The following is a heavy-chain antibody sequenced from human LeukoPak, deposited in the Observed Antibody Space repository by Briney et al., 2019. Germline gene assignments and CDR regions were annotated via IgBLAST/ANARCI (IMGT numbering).Heavy chain of an antibody. Sequence: PSETLSLTCAVYGGSFSGYYWSWIRQPPGKGLEWIGEINHSGSTNYNPSLKSRATISVDTSKNQFSLKLSSVTAADTAVYYCARGLVNDYYDSSGYHPTYYFDYWGQGTLVTVSS. CDR3: ARGLVNDYYDSSGYHPTYYFDY. D-gene: IGHD3-22*01. CDR2: INHSGST. CDR1: GGSFSGYY. V-gene: IGHV4-34*01. J-gene: IGHJ4*02.